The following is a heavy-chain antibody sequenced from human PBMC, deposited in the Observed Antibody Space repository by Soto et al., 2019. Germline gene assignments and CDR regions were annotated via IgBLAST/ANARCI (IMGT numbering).Heavy chain of an antibody. J-gene: IGHJ5*02. CDR2: IIPILGIA. V-gene: IGHV1-69*02. CDR3: ARGYCSGVFFGHMRTSWFVP. CDR1: GGTFSSYT. D-gene: IGHD2-15*01. Sequence: SVKVSCKASGGTFSSYTISWVRQAPGQGLEWMGRIIPILGIANYAQKFQGRVTITADKSTSTAYMELSSLRSEDTAVYYCARGYCSGVFFGHMRTSWFVPWGPGLLVTVFS.